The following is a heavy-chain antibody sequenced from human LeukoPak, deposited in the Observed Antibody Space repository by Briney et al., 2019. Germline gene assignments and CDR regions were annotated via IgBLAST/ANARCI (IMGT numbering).Heavy chain of an antibody. D-gene: IGHD3-3*01. CDR1: GGSISSYD. CDR3: ARHGDSYDFWSGYRSNFDY. V-gene: IGHV4-59*08. J-gene: IGHJ4*02. CDR2: IYYSGST. Sequence: SETPSLTCTVSGGSISSYDWSWIRQPPGKGLEWIGYIYYSGSTNYNPSLKSRVTISVDTSKNQFSLKLSSVTAADTAVYYCARHGDSYDFWSGYRSNFDYWGQGTLVTVSS.